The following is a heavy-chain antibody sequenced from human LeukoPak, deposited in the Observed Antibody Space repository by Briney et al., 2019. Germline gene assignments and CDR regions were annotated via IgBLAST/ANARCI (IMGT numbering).Heavy chain of an antibody. Sequence: GGSLRLSCAASGFTFDDYGMSWVRQAPGKGLEWVSGINWNGVSTGYADSVKGRFTISRDNAKNSLYLQMNSLRAEDTAVYYCARDGYCSSNSCYGGYWGQGTLVTVSS. J-gene: IGHJ4*02. CDR2: INWNGVST. D-gene: IGHD2-2*01. V-gene: IGHV3-20*04. CDR1: GFTFDDYG. CDR3: ARDGYCSSNSCYGGY.